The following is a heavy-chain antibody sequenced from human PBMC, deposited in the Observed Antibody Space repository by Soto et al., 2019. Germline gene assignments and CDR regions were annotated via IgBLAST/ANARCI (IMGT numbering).Heavy chain of an antibody. D-gene: IGHD3-10*01. Sequence: SETLSLTCTVSGGSISSGGYYWNWIRQHPGKGLEWIGYIYYSGSTYYNPSLKSRVTISVDTSKNQFSLKLSSVTAADTAVYYCARHRPIYYGSGSYFYYYGMDVWGQGTTVTVSS. CDR2: IYYSGST. CDR3: ARHRPIYYGSGSYFYYYGMDV. CDR1: GGSISSGGYY. J-gene: IGHJ6*02. V-gene: IGHV4-31*02.